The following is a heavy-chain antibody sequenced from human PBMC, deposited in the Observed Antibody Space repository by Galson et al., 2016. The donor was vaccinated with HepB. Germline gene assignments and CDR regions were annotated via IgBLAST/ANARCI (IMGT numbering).Heavy chain of an antibody. CDR3: ANLGYCCGSDCYSVD. J-gene: IGHJ4*02. Sequence: SETLSLTCAVSGGSLSTRNWWSWIRQTPGKGLEWIGEIYHTGTTNYNPSPRSRITMSLDKSKNQFSLKLNSVTAADTAVYYCANLGYCCGSDCYSVDWGQGTMVTVSS. D-gene: IGHD2-15*01. V-gene: IGHV4-4*02. CDR1: GGSLSTRNW. CDR2: IYHTGTT.